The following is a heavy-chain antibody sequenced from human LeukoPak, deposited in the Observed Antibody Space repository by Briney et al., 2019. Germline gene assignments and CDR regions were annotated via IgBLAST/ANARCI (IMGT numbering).Heavy chain of an antibody. CDR2: ISSSSSTI. J-gene: IGHJ2*01. V-gene: IGHV3-48*01. Sequence: GGSLRLSCAASGFTFSSYSMNRVRQAPGKGLEWVSYISSSSSTIYYADSVKGRFTISRDNAKNSLYLQMNSLRAGDTAVYYCARAAYSSTWYSRYFDLWGRGTLVTVSS. CDR3: ARAAYSSTWYSRYFDL. D-gene: IGHD6-13*01. CDR1: GFTFSSYS.